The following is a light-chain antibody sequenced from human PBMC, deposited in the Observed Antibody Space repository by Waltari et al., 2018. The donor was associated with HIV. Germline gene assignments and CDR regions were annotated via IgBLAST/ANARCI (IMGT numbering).Light chain of an antibody. CDR3: CSYTSGSTHV. CDR2: DVK. V-gene: IGLV2-14*03. Sequence: QSALTQPASLSGSPGQSITISCSGFRSDIGDYNYVSWYQQYQGKVPKLIIYDVKYRPSGVSKRVSGSKSDSAAFLNISGLQTEDEAVYHCCSYTSGSTHVFGTGTEVTVL. J-gene: IGLJ1*01. CDR1: RSDIGDYNY.